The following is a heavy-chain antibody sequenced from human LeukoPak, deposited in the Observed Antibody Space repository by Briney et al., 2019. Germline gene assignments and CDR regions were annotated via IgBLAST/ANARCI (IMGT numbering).Heavy chain of an antibody. CDR3: ARSLNGDPPDFDY. CDR1: GFSFSSYG. Sequence: PGGSLRLSCAASGFSFSSYGMHWVRQAPGKGLECVAVIWYDGSNKYYADSVKGRFTISRDNSKNTLYLQMNSLRAEDTAVYYCARSLNGDPPDFDYWGQGTLVTVSS. D-gene: IGHD4-17*01. CDR2: IWYDGSNK. V-gene: IGHV3-33*01. J-gene: IGHJ4*02.